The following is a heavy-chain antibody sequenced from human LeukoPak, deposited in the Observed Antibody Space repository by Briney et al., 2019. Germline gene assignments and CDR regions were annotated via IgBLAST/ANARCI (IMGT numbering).Heavy chain of an antibody. CDR1: GGSISSYY. CDR3: ARADGFVGAPSGFDY. D-gene: IGHD1-26*01. CDR2: IYYSGST. V-gene: IGHV4-59*01. J-gene: IGHJ4*02. Sequence: SETLSLTCTVSGGSISSYYWNWIRQPPGKGLEWIGYIYYSGSTNYYPSLKSRVTISVDTSKNQFSLKLSSVTAADTAVYYCARADGFVGAPSGFDYWGQGTLVTVSS.